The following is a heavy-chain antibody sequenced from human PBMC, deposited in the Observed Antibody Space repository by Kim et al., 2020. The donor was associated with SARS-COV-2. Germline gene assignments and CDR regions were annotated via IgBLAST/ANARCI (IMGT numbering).Heavy chain of an antibody. D-gene: IGHD6-19*01. J-gene: IGHJ6*02. CDR1: GFTFGDYA. Sequence: GGSLRLSCTASGFTFGDYAMSWFRQAPGKGLEWVGFIRSKAYGGTTEYAASVKGRFTISRDDSKSIAYLQMNSLKTEDTAVYYCTREANFGIAVAGYYYYGMDVWGQGTTVTVSS. CDR2: IRSKAYGGTT. CDR3: TREANFGIAVAGYYYYGMDV. V-gene: IGHV3-49*03.